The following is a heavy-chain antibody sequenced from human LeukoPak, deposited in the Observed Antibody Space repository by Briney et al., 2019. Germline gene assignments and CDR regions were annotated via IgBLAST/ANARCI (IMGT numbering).Heavy chain of an antibody. Sequence: GESLKISCKGSGYIFTNYWIAWVRQLPGKGLEWMGVFNPGDSETRYTPSFQGQVTISADKSISPAYLQWNSLKASDTATYYCARHGTGYNLAWGQGTLVTVSS. CDR2: FNPGDSET. CDR3: ARHGTGYNLA. CDR1: GYIFTNYW. J-gene: IGHJ5*02. V-gene: IGHV5-51*01. D-gene: IGHD5-24*01.